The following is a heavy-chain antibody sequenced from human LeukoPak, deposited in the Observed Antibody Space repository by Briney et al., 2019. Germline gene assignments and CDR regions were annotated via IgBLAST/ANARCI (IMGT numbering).Heavy chain of an antibody. CDR3: ARPRGGGNFHFDY. V-gene: IGHV3-23*01. CDR1: GFTFSSYV. Sequence: PGGSLRLSCAASGFTFSSYVMNWVRRAPGKGLEWVSVISSSGDYTNYADSVKGRFTSSRDNSKNSLYLQMSSLRTEDAALYYCARPRGGGNFHFDYWGQGTLVTVSS. CDR2: ISSSGDYT. D-gene: IGHD3-16*01. J-gene: IGHJ4*02.